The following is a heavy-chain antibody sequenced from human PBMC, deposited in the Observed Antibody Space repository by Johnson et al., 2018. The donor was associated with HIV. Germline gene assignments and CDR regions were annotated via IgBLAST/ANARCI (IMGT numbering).Heavy chain of an antibody. V-gene: IGHV3-7*01. Sequence: EQLVESGGGVVQPGGSLRLSCAASGFTFNNYWMSWVRQAPGKGLEWVATIKGDGSGQDYVDSVEGRFTISRDYAKNSLYVQMNSLRAEDTAVYYCARLRWGSGDPLHDAFDVWGQGTMVTVSS. CDR2: IKGDGSGQ. CDR3: ARLRWGSGDPLHDAFDV. J-gene: IGHJ3*01. D-gene: IGHD2-21*01. CDR1: GFTFNNYW.